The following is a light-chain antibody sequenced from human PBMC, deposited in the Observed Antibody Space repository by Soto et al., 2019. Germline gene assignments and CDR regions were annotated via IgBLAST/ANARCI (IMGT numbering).Light chain of an antibody. Sequence: EIVLTQSPATPSLSPGERATLSCRASPSVSSSSLAWYQQKPGQPPRLLIYGASSRAPGIPDRFSGSGSGTDFTLTISRLEPEDFAVYYCQQYGSSPRTFGQGTKVDIK. J-gene: IGKJ1*01. CDR2: GAS. CDR1: PSVSSSS. CDR3: QQYGSSPRT. V-gene: IGKV3-20*01.